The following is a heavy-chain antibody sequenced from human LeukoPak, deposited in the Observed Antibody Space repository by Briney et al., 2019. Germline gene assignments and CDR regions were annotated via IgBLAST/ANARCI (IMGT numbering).Heavy chain of an antibody. CDR1: GFTFSSYA. CDR2: ISGSGGST. J-gene: IGHJ4*02. Sequence: GGSLRLSCAASGFTFSSYAMSWVRQAPGKGLEWVSAISGSGGSTYYADSVKGRFTISRDNAKNSLYLQMNSLRADDTAIYYCAKDYGNGWYYFDYWGQGTLVTVSS. D-gene: IGHD6-19*01. V-gene: IGHV3-23*01. CDR3: AKDYGNGWYYFDY.